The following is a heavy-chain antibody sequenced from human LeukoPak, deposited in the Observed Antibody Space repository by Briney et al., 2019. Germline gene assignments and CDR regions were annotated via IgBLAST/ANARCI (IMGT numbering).Heavy chain of an antibody. CDR1: GFTFSSYA. J-gene: IGHJ4*02. Sequence: GGSLRLSCAASGFTFSSYAMTWVRQAPGKGLEWVSAISGGGGATYYALSVRGRITISRDNSKNTLYLQMSSLRAEDTAVYYCAKDSSSSPYYFDYWGQGTLVTVPS. CDR2: ISGGGGAT. CDR3: AKDSSSSPYYFDY. D-gene: IGHD6-6*01. V-gene: IGHV3-23*01.